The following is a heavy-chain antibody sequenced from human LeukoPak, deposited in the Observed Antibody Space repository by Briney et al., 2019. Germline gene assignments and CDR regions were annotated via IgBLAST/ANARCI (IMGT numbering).Heavy chain of an antibody. V-gene: IGHV3-13*01. Sequence: RGSLRLSCAASGFTFSSYDMHWVRQATGKGLEWVSAIGTAGDTYYPGSVKGRFTISRENAKNSLYLQMNSLRAGDTAVYYCAANPGWYGGNSLGWYFDLWGRGTLVTVSS. J-gene: IGHJ2*01. D-gene: IGHD4-23*01. CDR3: AANPGWYGGNSLGWYFDL. CDR1: GFTFSSYD. CDR2: IGTAGDT.